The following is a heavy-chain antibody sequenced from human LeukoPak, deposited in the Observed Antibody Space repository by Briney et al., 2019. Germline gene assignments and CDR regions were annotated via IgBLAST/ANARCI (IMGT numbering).Heavy chain of an antibody. V-gene: IGHV1-46*01. J-gene: IGHJ5*02. CDR2: INPSGGST. Sequence: ASVKVSCKASGYTFTSYYMHWVRQAPGQGLEWMGIINPSGGSTSYAQKFQGRVTMTRDMSTSTVYMELSSLRSEDTAVYYCARDLRVTTYSDWFDPWGQGTLVTVSS. CDR3: ARDLRVTTYSDWFDP. D-gene: IGHD4-17*01. CDR1: GYTFTSYY.